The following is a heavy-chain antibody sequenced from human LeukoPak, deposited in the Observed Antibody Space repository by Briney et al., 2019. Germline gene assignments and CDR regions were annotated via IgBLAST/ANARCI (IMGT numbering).Heavy chain of an antibody. CDR3: AKAPRHRGISMVRGVREDHYMDV. D-gene: IGHD3-10*01. CDR1: GFIFSTYE. CDR2: ISYNGRSI. V-gene: IGHV3-48*03. Sequence: GGSLRLSCAASGFIFSTYEMNWVRQAPGKGLEWLSYISYNGRSIYYADSVKGRFTISRDNAKNSLYLQMNSLRVEDTGVYYCAKAPRHRGISMVRGVREDHYMDVWGKGTTVTVSS. J-gene: IGHJ6*03.